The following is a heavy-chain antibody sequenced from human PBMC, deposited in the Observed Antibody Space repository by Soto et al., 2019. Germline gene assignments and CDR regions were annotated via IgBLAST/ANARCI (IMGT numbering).Heavy chain of an antibody. J-gene: IGHJ4*02. CDR3: AGVFSGFDPRGLDN. Sequence: VQLVQSGPEVQKPGSSVRVSCKTSGDTFNTYTLSWVRQAPGQGLEWMGRIVPVLGITNYAQSFQDRLTITAHTSTTTVYMELSSLRSDDTALYYCAGVFSGFDPRGLDNWGQGTLVIVSS. D-gene: IGHD5-12*01. V-gene: IGHV1-69*02. CDR1: GDTFNTYT. CDR2: IVPVLGIT.